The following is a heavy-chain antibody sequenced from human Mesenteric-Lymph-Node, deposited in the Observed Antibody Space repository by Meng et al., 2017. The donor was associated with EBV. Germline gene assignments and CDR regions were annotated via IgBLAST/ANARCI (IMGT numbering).Heavy chain of an antibody. J-gene: IGHJ4*02. V-gene: IGHV1-46*01. CDR1: GYNFTNYY. CDR2: TSPSGAGT. D-gene: IGHD5-18*01. Sequence: QVQLVASGPEVKKPGASVKVSCKASGYNFTNYYMFWVRQAPGQGLEWMGVTSPSGAGTTYAQKFQGRVTMTRDTSTSTIYMELASLRSEDTAVYYCATGYTSLDYWGQGALVTVSS. CDR3: ATGYTSLDY.